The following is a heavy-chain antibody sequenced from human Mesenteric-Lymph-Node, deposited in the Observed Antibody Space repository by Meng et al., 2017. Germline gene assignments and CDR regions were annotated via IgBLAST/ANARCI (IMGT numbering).Heavy chain of an antibody. J-gene: IGHJ4*02. V-gene: IGHV3-73*02. Sequence: EVELVESGGGLVPPGGSLKLFCAASGLNFRGSGIYWVRQAFGEGLEWVGHVRSKANNYVTEYAASVRGRFTISRDDSKNMTFLQMNSLRPEDTAVYYCTLFDYWGQGALVTVSS. CDR3: TLFDY. CDR2: VRSKANNYVT. CDR1: GLNFRGSG.